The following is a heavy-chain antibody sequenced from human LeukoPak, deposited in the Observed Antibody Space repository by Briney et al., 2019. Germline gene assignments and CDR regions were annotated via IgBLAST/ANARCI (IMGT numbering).Heavy chain of an antibody. J-gene: IGHJ4*02. Sequence: PGGSLRLSCAASGFAFSSYAMTWVRQAPGKGLEWVSVISGAGGITYYADSVKGWFTISRDNSKNTLYLQMDSLRAEDTAVYYCAKGGRRDGFDWGQGTLVTVSS. CDR2: ISGAGGIT. D-gene: IGHD5-24*01. CDR3: AKGGRRDGFD. V-gene: IGHV3-23*01. CDR1: GFAFSSYA.